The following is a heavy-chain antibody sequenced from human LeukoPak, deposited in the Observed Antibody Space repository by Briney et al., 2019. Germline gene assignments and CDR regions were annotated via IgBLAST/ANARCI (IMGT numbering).Heavy chain of an antibody. J-gene: IGHJ5*02. Sequence: SETLSLTCTVSGGSISSYYWSWIRQPPGTGLEWIGYIHYTGGTNYNPSLKSRVSISVDTSKNQRSLKLTSVTAADTAVYCCARGGYNFDPWGQGFLVTVSS. CDR2: IHYTGGT. CDR3: ARGGYNFDP. CDR1: GGSISSYY. D-gene: IGHD5-24*01. V-gene: IGHV4-59*01.